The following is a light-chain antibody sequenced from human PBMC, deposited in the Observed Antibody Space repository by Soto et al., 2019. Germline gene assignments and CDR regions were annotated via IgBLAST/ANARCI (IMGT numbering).Light chain of an antibody. CDR3: QHYNSYSEA. CDR1: RDISTY. CDR2: AAS. V-gene: IGKV1-9*01. Sequence: DVQLTQTPSFLSASVGDRVTITCRASRDISTYLAWYQQKPGKAPKLLIYAASTLHTGVPSRFSGSGSGTEFTLTISSLQPEDFATYYCQHYNSYSEAFGQGTKVELK. J-gene: IGKJ1*01.